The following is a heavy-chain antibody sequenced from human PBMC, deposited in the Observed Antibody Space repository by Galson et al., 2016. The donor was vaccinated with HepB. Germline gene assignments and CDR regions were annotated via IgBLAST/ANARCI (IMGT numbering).Heavy chain of an antibody. V-gene: IGHV3-15*01. CDR1: GFTFSDPW. J-gene: IGHJ4*02. D-gene: IGHD2-15*01. CDR2: IKSTTDGGTT. CDR3: TTWGMAGREVVHDY. Sequence: SLRLSCAASGFTFSDPWMTWVRQAPGKGLEWVGRIKSTTDGGTTDYAAPVKGRFTISRDNSKNTLYLQMNSLKTEDTAFYYCTTWGMAGREVVHDYWGQGTLVTVSS.